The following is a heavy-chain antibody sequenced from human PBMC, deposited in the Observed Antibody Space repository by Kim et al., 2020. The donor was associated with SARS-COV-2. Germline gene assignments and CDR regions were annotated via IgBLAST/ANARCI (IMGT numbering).Heavy chain of an antibody. D-gene: IGHD2-21*02. V-gene: IGHV3-48*03. CDR3: TRDCGGDCHWFDP. Sequence: GGSLRLSCTASGFMFSSYEMNWVRQAPGKGLEWISYISGSGSVRSYADSVKGRFTISRDNAKYSVYLQMNSRRAEDSAVYYCTRDCGGDCHWFDPWGQGTLVTVSS. J-gene: IGHJ5*02. CDR2: ISGSGSVR. CDR1: GFMFSSYE.